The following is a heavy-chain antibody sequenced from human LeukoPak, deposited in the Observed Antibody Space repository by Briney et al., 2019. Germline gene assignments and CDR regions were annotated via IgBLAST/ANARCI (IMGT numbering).Heavy chain of an antibody. CDR2: IKSKTEGGTT. CDR3: TSDRYSPLDQ. D-gene: IGHD1-14*01. Sequence: GGSLRLSCAASGFTFSIAWMSWVRQVPGKGLEWVGRIKSKTEGGTTDYAAPVKGRFTISRDDSKNTLYLQMDSLKIEDTAVYYCTSDRYSPLDQWGQGTLVTVSS. CDR1: GFTFSIAW. J-gene: IGHJ4*02. V-gene: IGHV3-15*01.